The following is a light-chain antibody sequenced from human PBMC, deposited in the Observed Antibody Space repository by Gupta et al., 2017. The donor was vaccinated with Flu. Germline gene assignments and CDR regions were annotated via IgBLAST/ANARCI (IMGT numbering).Light chain of an antibody. CDR3: ATWDDSLSGWV. CDR1: SSNVGSNT. CDR2: GNH. Sequence: QSVLTQPPSASGTPGQRVTISCSGSSSNVGSNTVNWYQHLPGTAPKLLIFGNHQRPSGVPDRFSGSKSGTSASLAISELQSEDEADYYCATWDDSLSGWVFGGGTKLTVL. J-gene: IGLJ3*02. V-gene: IGLV1-44*01.